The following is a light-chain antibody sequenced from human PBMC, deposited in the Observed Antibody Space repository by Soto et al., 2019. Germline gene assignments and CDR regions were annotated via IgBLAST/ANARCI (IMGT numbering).Light chain of an antibody. V-gene: IGKV3-20*01. CDR3: QQYGSSPPPIT. J-gene: IGKJ5*01. CDR1: QSVSSSY. CDR2: GAS. Sequence: EIVLTQSPGTLSLSPGERATLSCRASQSVSSSYLAWYQQKPGQAPRLLIYGASSRATGIPDRFSGSGSGTDFTRTISRLEPEDFAVYYCQQYGSSPPPITFGQGTRLEIK.